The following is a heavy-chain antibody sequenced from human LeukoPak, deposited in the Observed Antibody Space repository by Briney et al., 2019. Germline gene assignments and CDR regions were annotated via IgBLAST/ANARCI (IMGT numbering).Heavy chain of an antibody. Sequence: KSSETLSLTCAVYGGSFSGYYWTWIRQPPGKGLEYIGYVYNSGTTFYNPSLKSRVTISADTSKKQFSLKLSSVTAADTAVYYCARGAGGYRFDPWGLGTLVTVSS. CDR2: VYNSGTT. J-gene: IGHJ5*02. V-gene: IGHV4-59*01. CDR3: ARGAGGYRFDP. CDR1: GGSFSGYY. D-gene: IGHD1-1*01.